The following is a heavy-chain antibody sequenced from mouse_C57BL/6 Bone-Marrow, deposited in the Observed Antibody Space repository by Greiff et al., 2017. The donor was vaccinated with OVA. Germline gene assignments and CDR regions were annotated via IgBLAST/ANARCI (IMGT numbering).Heavy chain of an antibody. CDR3: AHRGFAY. CDR2: IDPSDSYT. J-gene: IGHJ3*01. Sequence: QVHVKQPGAELVRPGTSVKLSCKASGYTFTSYWMHWVKQRPGQGLEWIGVIDPSDSYTNYNQKFKGKATLTVDTSSSTAYMQLSSLTSEGAAGDYCAHRGFAYWGQGNVVTVTA. V-gene: IGHV1-59*01. CDR1: GYTFTSYW. D-gene: IGHD2-14*01.